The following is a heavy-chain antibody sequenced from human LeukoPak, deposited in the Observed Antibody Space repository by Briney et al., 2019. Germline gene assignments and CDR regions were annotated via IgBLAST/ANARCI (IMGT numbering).Heavy chain of an antibody. V-gene: IGHV1-69*01. J-gene: IGHJ3*02. Sequence: VASVKVSCKASGGTFSSYAISWVRQAPGQGLEWMGGIIPIFGTANYAQKFQGRVTITADESTSTAYMELSSLRSEDTAVYYCAGEDNSSGYRPFDIWGQGTMVTVPS. CDR3: AGEDNSSGYRPFDI. CDR2: IIPIFGTA. D-gene: IGHD3-22*01. CDR1: GGTFSSYA.